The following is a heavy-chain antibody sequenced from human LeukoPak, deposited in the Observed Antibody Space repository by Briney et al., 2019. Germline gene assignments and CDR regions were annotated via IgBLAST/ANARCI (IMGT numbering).Heavy chain of an antibody. CDR3: ANPGATEAFDI. Sequence: GGSLRLSCAASGFTVSSNYMSWVRQAPGKGLEWVSVIYSGGSTYYADSVKGRFTISRDNSKNTLYLQMNSLRAEDTAVYYCANPGATEAFDIWGQGTMVTVSS. V-gene: IGHV3-53*01. CDR2: IYSGGST. CDR1: GFTVSSNY. D-gene: IGHD1-26*01. J-gene: IGHJ3*02.